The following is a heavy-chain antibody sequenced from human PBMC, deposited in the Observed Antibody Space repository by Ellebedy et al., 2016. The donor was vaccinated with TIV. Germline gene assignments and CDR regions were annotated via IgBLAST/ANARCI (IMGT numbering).Heavy chain of an antibody. CDR1: GFTFSNYW. V-gene: IGHV3-7*01. CDR2: IKQDGSET. CDR3: ARDQWLGRAYYFDY. Sequence: GGSLRLSYAASGFTFSNYWMSWVRQAPGKGLEWVANIKQDGSETYYVDSVKGRFSISRDNAKKSLYLQMNSLRDEDTALYYCARDQWLGRAYYFDYWGQGTLVTVSS. J-gene: IGHJ4*01. D-gene: IGHD6-19*01.